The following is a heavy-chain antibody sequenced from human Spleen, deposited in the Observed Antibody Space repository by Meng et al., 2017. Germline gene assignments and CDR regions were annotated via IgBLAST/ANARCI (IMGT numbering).Heavy chain of an antibody. D-gene: IGHD6-13*01. CDR2: INPNSGGT. V-gene: IGHV1-2*02. CDR3: ARQSIAATGSFYF. Sequence: ASVKVSCKPSGYNFPDYWLHWVRRAPGQGLEWMGWINPNSGGTNYAQKFQGRVTMTGDTYINTAYMELGRLRSDDTALYYCARQSIAATGSFYFWGQGTLVTVSS. J-gene: IGHJ4*02. CDR1: GYNFPDYW.